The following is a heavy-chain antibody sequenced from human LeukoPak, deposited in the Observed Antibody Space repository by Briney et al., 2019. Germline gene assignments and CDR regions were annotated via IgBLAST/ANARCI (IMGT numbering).Heavy chain of an antibody. CDR1: GFSFSSSG. CDR3: AKDSDLQY. D-gene: IGHD2/OR15-2a*01. CDR2: ISSSSSSI. J-gene: IGHJ1*01. V-gene: IGHV3-48*01. Sequence: GGSLRLSCAASGFSFSSSGMNWVRQAPGKGLEWISYISSSSSSIYYADSVKGRFTISRDNAKNSLYLQMSSLRVEDTAMYYCAKDSDLQYWGQGTLIIVSS.